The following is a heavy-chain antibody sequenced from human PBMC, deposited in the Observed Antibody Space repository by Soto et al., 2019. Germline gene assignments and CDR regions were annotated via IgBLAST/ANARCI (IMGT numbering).Heavy chain of an antibody. CDR1: GYTFTSYD. CDR3: ARYVVLGATSRPSHSYYGMDV. Sequence: ASVKVSCKASGYTFTSYDINWVRQATGQGLEWMGWMNPNSGNTGYAQKFQGRVTMTRNTSISTAYLQWSSLKASDTAMYYCARYVVLGATSRPSHSYYGMDVWGQGTTVTVSS. V-gene: IGHV1-8*01. CDR2: MNPNSGNT. D-gene: IGHD1-26*01. J-gene: IGHJ6*02.